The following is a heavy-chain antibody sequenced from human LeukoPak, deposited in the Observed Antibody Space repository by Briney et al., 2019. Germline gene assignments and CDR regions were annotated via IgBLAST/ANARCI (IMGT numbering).Heavy chain of an antibody. J-gene: IGHJ4*02. CDR2: TYYRSKWYN. V-gene: IGHV6-1*01. CDR3: ARDSSAMFDY. D-gene: IGHD2-2*01. CDR1: GDSFCSNSAT. Sequence: SQTLSLTCAISGDSFCSNSATWNWLRQSPSRGLEWLGRTYYRSKWYNDYAISMKGRITINPDTSKNQFSLQMSSLIVEDTAVYYCARDSSAMFDYWGQGTLVAVSS.